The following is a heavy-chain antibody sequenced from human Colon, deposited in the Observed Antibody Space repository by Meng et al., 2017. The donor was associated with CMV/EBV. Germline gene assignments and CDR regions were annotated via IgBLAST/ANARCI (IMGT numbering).Heavy chain of an antibody. CDR3: AHRRAYSGYWNWGEFDY. V-gene: IGHV2-5*02. CDR2: IYWDDDK. J-gene: IGHJ4*02. D-gene: IGHD3-10*01. CDR1: GFSLTSSGVG. Sequence: QITLRESGPALVNPTQTLTLTCTFPGFSLTSSGVGGGWIRQPPGGALELLALIYWDDDKRYSPSLKSRLTVMKDTSRNQVVLTMTNMDPVDTATYFCAHRRAYSGYWNWGEFDYWGQGTLGTVS.